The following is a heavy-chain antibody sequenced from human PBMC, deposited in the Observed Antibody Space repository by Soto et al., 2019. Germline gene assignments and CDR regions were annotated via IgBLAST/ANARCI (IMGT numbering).Heavy chain of an antibody. Sequence: GTSVKVSCKDSGYRFTSYAMHWVRQAPGQRLEWMGWINAGNGNTKYSQKFQARVTITRDTSANTAYMELSSLRSEDTAVYYCARDFGGFDPWGRGTLVTISS. CDR3: ARDFGGFDP. CDR2: INAGNGNT. D-gene: IGHD3-3*01. V-gene: IGHV1-3*01. J-gene: IGHJ5*02. CDR1: GYRFTSYA.